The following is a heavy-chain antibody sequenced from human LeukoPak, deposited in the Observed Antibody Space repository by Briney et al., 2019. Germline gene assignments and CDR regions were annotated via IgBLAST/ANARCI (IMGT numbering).Heavy chain of an antibody. CDR2: VSTRSTYI. Sequence: PGGSLRLSCAASGVTFSNYSMNWVRQAPGKGLEWVSSVSTRSTYIYYADSVKGRFTISRDNAKNSLFLQMNSLRAEDTAVYYCARDLLGWELHYFDYWGQGTLVTVSS. D-gene: IGHD1-26*01. J-gene: IGHJ4*02. CDR3: ARDLLGWELHYFDY. V-gene: IGHV3-21*01. CDR1: GVTFSNYS.